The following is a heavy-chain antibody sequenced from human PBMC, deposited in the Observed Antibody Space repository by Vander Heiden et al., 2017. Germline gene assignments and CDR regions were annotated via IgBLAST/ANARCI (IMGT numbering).Heavy chain of an antibody. CDR1: GGSISLGY. J-gene: IGHJ4*02. V-gene: IGHV4-59*01. CDR3: ASASSFKPPIY. CDR2: SSYSGYT. D-gene: IGHD2-2*02. Sequence: QVQLQEPGPGLVKPPETLSLTCTVSGGSISLGYWNWIRQPPGQGLEWIGRSSYSGYTKYNPSLTSRVSISLDTSKNQFSRRLSSVTAADTAIYYCASASSFKPPIYWGQGTLVTVSS.